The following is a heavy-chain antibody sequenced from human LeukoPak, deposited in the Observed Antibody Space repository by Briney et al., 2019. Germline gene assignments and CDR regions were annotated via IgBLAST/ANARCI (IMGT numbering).Heavy chain of an antibody. V-gene: IGHV4-39*07. CDR2: INHSGST. CDR3: ARGYCTNGVCRYFDY. Sequence: SETLSLTCTVSGGSIGSSSYYWSWIRQPPGKGLEWIGEINHSGSTNYNPSLKSRVTISVDTSKNQFSLKLSSVTAADTAVYYCARGYCTNGVCRYFDYWGQGTLVTVSS. J-gene: IGHJ4*02. D-gene: IGHD2-8*01. CDR1: GGSIGSSSYY.